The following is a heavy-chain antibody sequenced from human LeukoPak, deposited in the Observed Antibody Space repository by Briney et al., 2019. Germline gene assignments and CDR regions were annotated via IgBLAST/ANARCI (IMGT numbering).Heavy chain of an antibody. V-gene: IGHV6-1*01. CDR3: ARGVLGFDY. CDR1: GDSVSNNTTA. CDR2: TYYRSKWDN. D-gene: IGHD6-13*01. J-gene: IGHJ4*02. Sequence: SQTLPLTCAISGDSVSNNTTAWNWIRQSPSRGLEWLGRTYYRSKWDNDYAVSVKSRMTISPDTSKNQFSLQLNSVTAEDTAVYYCARGVLGFDYWGQGTLVTVSS.